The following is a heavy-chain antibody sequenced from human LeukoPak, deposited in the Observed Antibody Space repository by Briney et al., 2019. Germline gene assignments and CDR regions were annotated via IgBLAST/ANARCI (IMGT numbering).Heavy chain of an antibody. CDR2: ISGSGGNT. J-gene: IGHJ4*02. Sequence: GGSLRLTCAASGFTFHTYAMTWVRQAPGKGLEWVSAISGSGGNTYYTDSVKGRFTISRDASKNTLYLQMNNLRAEDTAVYYCARNLNSGNYYYFDYWGQGTLATVSS. V-gene: IGHV3-23*01. D-gene: IGHD1-26*01. CDR1: GFTFHTYA. CDR3: ARNLNSGNYYYFDY.